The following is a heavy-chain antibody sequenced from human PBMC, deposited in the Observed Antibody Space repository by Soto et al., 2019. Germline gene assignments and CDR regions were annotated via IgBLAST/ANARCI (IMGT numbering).Heavy chain of an antibody. CDR2: IYYSGST. CDR3: ERFSGSYYYAMDV. V-gene: IGHV4-59*01. D-gene: IGHD6-19*01. J-gene: IGHJ6*02. Sequence: PSETLSLTCTVSGGSISSYYWSWIRQPPGKGLEWIGYIYYSGSTDYNPSLKSRVTISVDTSKNQFSLKLSSVTAADTALYYCERFSGSYYYAMDVWGQGSTVTVSS. CDR1: GGSISSYY.